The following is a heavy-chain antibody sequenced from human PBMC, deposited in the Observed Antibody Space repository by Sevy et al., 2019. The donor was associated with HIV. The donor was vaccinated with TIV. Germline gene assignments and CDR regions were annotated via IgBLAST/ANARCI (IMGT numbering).Heavy chain of an antibody. CDR3: AKQTTIFGEVVV. J-gene: IGHJ6*02. V-gene: IGHV3-23*01. Sequence: GGSLRLSCAASGFTFSSNAMSWVRQAPGKGLEWVSMISNSGYSTYYADSVKGRFTISRDNSNNTLYLQMTSLRAEDTAVYYCAKQTTIFGEVVVWGQGTTVTVSS. CDR1: GFTFSSNA. D-gene: IGHD3-3*01. CDR2: ISNSGYST.